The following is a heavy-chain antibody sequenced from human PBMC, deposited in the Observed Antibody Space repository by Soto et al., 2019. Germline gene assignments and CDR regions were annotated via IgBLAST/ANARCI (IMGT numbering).Heavy chain of an antibody. CDR1: GFTFSSYG. CDR2: ISYDGSNK. V-gene: IGHV3-30*18. D-gene: IGHD3-10*01. J-gene: IGHJ4*02. Sequence: GGSLRLSCAASGFTFSSYGKHWVRQAPGKGLEWVAVISYDGSNKYYADSVKGRFTISRDNSKNTLYLQMNSLRAEDTAVYYCAKDGLLWFGELHYYFDYWGQGTLVTVPS. CDR3: AKDGLLWFGELHYYFDY.